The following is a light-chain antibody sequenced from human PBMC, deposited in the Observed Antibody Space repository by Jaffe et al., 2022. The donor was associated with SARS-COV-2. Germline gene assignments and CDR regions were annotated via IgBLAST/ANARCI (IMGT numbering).Light chain of an antibody. J-gene: IGKJ5*01. CDR1: QGIRSN. V-gene: IGKV1-9*01. CDR2: GAS. Sequence: DVQLTQSPSFLSASVGDRVTITCRASQGIRSNLAWYQQKPGRVPKVLIYGASTLQTGVPSRFSGSASGTDFTLTINSLQPEDFGTYYCQQINDYPLTFGQGTRLEIK. CDR3: QQINDYPLT.